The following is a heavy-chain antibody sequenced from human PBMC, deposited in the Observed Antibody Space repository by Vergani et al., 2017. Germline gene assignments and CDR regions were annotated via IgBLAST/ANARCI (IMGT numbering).Heavy chain of an antibody. Sequence: QLQLQESGPGLVKPSETLSLTCTVSGGSISSYYWSWIRQPPGKGLEWIGYIYYSGSTNYNPSLKSRVTISVDTSKNQFSLKLSSVTAADTAVYYCARLHVLRYFDGAFDIWGQGTMVTVSS. D-gene: IGHD3-9*01. CDR3: ARLHVLRYFDGAFDI. CDR1: GGSISSYY. V-gene: IGHV4-59*08. J-gene: IGHJ3*02. CDR2: IYYSGST.